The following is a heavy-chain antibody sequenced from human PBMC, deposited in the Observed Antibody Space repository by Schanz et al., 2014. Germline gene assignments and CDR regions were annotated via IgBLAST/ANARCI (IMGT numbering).Heavy chain of an antibody. D-gene: IGHD3-10*01. CDR1: GYTFSSYG. CDR2: INGYNGHT. CDR3: ASTHWFGSGTTIVDY. Sequence: QVQLVQSGAEVKKPGASVKVSCKASGYTFSSYGITWVRQAPGQGLEWMGWINGYNGHTLYAQKFQGRVTFTADKSTSTAYMELSSLKSEDTAVYYCASTHWFGSGTTIVDYWGQGTLVTVSS. V-gene: IGHV1-18*01. J-gene: IGHJ4*02.